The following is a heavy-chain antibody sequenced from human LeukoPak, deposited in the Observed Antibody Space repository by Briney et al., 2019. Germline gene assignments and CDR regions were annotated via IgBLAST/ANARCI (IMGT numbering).Heavy chain of an antibody. J-gene: IGHJ4*02. V-gene: IGHV1-2*02. CDR2: INPNSGST. Sequence: GASVKVSCKASGYTFTGYYMHWVRQAPGQGLEWMGWINPNSGSTNHAQKFQGRVTMTRDTSINTASMELSGLRSDDTAVYYCARDWEYYFDYWGRGTLVTVSS. CDR1: GYTFTGYY. D-gene: IGHD1-26*01. CDR3: ARDWEYYFDY.